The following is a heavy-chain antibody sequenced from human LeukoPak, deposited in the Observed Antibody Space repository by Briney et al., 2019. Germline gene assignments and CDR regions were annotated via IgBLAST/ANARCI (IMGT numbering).Heavy chain of an antibody. D-gene: IGHD2-2*01. V-gene: IGHV3-7*01. CDR1: GFTFSSYW. Sequence: GGSLRLSSAASGFTFSSYWMSWVRQAPGKGLEWVANIKQDGSEKYYVDSVKGRFTISRDNAKNSLSLQMNSLRAEDTAMYYCARGRCSSTSCFFDYWGQGTLVTVSS. CDR3: ARGRCSSTSCFFDY. J-gene: IGHJ4*02. CDR2: IKQDGSEK.